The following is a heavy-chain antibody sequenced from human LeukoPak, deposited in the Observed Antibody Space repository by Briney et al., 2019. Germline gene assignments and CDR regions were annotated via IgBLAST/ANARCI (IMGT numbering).Heavy chain of an antibody. Sequence: GASVKVSCKASGYTFTSYYMHWVRQAPGQGLEWMGIINPSGGSTSYAQKFQGRVTMTRDTSTSTVYMELSSLRSEDTAVYYCVRDLIAAAAGAVLYYFDYWGQGTLVTVSS. CDR1: GYTFTSYY. CDR3: VRDLIAAAAGAVLYYFDY. D-gene: IGHD6-13*01. CDR2: INPSGGST. V-gene: IGHV1-46*01. J-gene: IGHJ4*02.